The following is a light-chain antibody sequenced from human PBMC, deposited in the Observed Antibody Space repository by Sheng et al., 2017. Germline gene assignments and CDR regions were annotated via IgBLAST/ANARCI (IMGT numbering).Light chain of an antibody. CDR1: QKINSN. CDR3: QQYSGWPRGT. J-gene: IGKJ1*01. Sequence: PGERATLSCRASQKINSNYLSWLQQKPGQAPRLLIYGASIRATGIPDRFNGSGSGTEFTLTISSLQSEDFAVYFCQQYSGWPRGTFGQGTKVEVK. CDR2: GAS. V-gene: IGKV3D-15*01.